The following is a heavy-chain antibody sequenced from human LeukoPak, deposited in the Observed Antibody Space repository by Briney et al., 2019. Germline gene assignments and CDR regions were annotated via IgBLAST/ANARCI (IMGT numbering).Heavy chain of an antibody. CDR2: IYYSGST. CDR3: ASAVSGADDY. V-gene: IGHV4-39*01. Sequence: SETLSLTCTVSGGSISSSSYYWGGIRQPPGKGLEWIGSIYYSGSTYYNPSLKSRVTISVDTSKNQFSLKLSSVTAADTAVYYCASAVSGADDYWGQGTLVTVSS. CDR1: GGSISSSSYY. D-gene: IGHD3-10*01. J-gene: IGHJ4*02.